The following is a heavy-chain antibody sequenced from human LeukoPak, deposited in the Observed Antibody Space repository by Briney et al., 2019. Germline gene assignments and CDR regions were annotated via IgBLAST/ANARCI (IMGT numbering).Heavy chain of an antibody. D-gene: IGHD3-10*01. J-gene: IGHJ4*02. CDR2: ISAYNGNT. CDR1: GYTFTSYG. Sequence: GASVKVSCKASGYTFTSYGISWVRQAPGQGLEWMGWISAYNGNTNYAQKLQGRVTMTTDTFTSTAYMELRSLRSDDTAVYYCARDWVRNYYGSGDFDYWGQGTLVTVSS. V-gene: IGHV1-18*01. CDR3: ARDWVRNYYGSGDFDY.